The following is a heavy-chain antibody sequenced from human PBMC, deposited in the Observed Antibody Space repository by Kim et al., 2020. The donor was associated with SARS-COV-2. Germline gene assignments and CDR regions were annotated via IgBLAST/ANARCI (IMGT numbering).Heavy chain of an antibody. CDR3: ARSGSSGHWYFDL. V-gene: IGHV6-1*01. CDR2: TYFRSKYYN. J-gene: IGHJ2*01. D-gene: IGHD1-26*01. Sequence: SQTLSLTCDISGDSVSSNSAAWNWIRQPPSRGLEWLGRTYFRSKYYNDFAISVKSRIIISPDTSKNQFSLQLNSVTPEDTAVYYCARSGSSGHWYFDLWGRGTLVTVSS. CDR1: GDSVSSNSAA.